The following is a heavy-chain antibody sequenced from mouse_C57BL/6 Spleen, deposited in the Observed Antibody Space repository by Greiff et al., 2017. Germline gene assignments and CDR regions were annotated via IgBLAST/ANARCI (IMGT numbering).Heavy chain of an antibody. D-gene: IGHD2-4*01. Sequence: EVKVVESGGDLVKPGGSLKLSCAASGFTFSSYGMSWVRQTPDKRLEWVATISSGGSYTYYPDSVKGRFTISRDNAKNTLYLQMSSLKSEDTAMYYCARLTYDFAWFAYWGQGTLVTVSA. V-gene: IGHV5-6*01. CDR1: GFTFSSYG. J-gene: IGHJ3*01. CDR3: ARLTYDFAWFAY. CDR2: ISSGGSYT.